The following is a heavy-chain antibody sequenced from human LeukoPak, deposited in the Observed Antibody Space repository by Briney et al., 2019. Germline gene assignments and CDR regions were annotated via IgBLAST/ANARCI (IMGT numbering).Heavy chain of an antibody. CDR2: ISSSGSTI. Sequence: PGGSLRLSCVVSGFTFSDYYMSWIRQAPGKGLEWVSYISSSGSTIYYADSVKGRFTIARDNAKNSLYLQMNSLRAEDTAVYYCARYVERSTWYRVDYWGQGTLVTVSS. D-gene: IGHD6-13*01. V-gene: IGHV3-11*04. CDR1: GFTFSDYY. CDR3: ARYVERSTWYRVDY. J-gene: IGHJ4*02.